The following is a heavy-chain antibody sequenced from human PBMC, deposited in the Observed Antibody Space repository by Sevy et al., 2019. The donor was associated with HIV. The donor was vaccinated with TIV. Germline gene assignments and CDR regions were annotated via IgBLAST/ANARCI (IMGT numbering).Heavy chain of an antibody. CDR1: GFIISDYE. CDR2: IISSGSSK. Sequence: GGSLRLSCEAFGFIISDYEMNWVRQAPGKGLEWVSNIISSGSSKYYADSVKGRFPISRDNAKNSLFLQMNSLRAEDTAVYYCARGPHHYYDSSAFFDYWGQGTLVTVSS. D-gene: IGHD3-22*01. CDR3: ARGPHHYYDSSAFFDY. V-gene: IGHV3-48*03. J-gene: IGHJ4*02.